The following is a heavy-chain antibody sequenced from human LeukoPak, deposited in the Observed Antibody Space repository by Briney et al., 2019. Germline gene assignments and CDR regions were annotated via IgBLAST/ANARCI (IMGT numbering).Heavy chain of an antibody. D-gene: IGHD6-13*01. CDR2: INHSGST. Sequence: TSETLSLTCAVYGGSFSGYYWSWIRQPPGKGLEWIGEINHSGSTKYNPSLKSRVTISVDTSKNQFSLKLSSVTAADTAVYYCARGERRRGSAAGSLPYWGQGTLVTVSS. CDR1: GGSFSGYY. J-gene: IGHJ4*02. V-gene: IGHV4-34*01. CDR3: ARGERRRGSAAGSLPY.